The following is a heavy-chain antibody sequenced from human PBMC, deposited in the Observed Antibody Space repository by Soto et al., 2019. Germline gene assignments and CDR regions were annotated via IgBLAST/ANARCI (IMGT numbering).Heavy chain of an antibody. V-gene: IGHV1-46*01. J-gene: IGHJ3*02. Sequence: AASVKVSCKASGYTFTSYYMHWVRQAPGQGLEWMGIINPSGGSTSYAQKFQGRVTMTRDTSTSTVYMELSSLRSEDTAVYYCASVSDSSGYYYLFDIWGQGTMVTVSS. CDR3: ASVSDSSGYYYLFDI. CDR2: INPSGGST. CDR1: GYTFTSYY. D-gene: IGHD3-22*01.